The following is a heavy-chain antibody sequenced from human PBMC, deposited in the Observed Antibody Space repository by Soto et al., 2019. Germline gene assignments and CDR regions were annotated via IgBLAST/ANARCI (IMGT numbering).Heavy chain of an antibody. CDR1: GYSFTSYD. D-gene: IGHD6-19*01. CDR3: ARAPRPAAIAVLDH. J-gene: IGHJ4*02. Sequence: QVQLVQSGTEVKTSGASVKVSCKASGYSFTSYDINWLRQATGQGPEWMGWVNPNTGDTGLAQRFQARVTLRSDTSINTAYVEVSTLRPDDTAIYFCARAPRPAAIAVLDHWGQGTLVAVSS. CDR2: VNPNTGDT. V-gene: IGHV1-8*01.